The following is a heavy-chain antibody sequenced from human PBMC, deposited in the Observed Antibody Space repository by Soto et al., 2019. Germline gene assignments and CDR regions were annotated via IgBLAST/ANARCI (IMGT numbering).Heavy chain of an antibody. J-gene: IGHJ3*01. D-gene: IGHD5-12*01. V-gene: IGHV4-39*01. Sequence: QLQLQESGPGLVKPSETLSLTCTVSGGSISSSDYYWGWVRQPPGKGLEWIGSIYYSGSTYSTPPQKRRVTIPVDTSKNQFSRKLTSVTAADTAVYYCASKMGDRGYARAAFNLGGKGKMFTVSS. CDR2: IYYSGST. CDR3: ASKMGDRGYARAAFNL. CDR1: GGSISSSDYY.